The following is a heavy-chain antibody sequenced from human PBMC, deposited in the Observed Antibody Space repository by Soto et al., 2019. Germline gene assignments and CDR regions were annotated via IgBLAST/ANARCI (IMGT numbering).Heavy chain of an antibody. D-gene: IGHD6-19*01. CDR1: GDSVSSNSAA. CDR2: TYYRSKWYN. V-gene: IGHV6-1*01. CDR3: ARDSGVAVAGTGDYYYYGMDV. Sequence: SQTLSLTCAISGDSVSSNSAASNWIRQSPSRGLEWLGRTYYRSKWYNDYAVSVKSRITINPDTSKNQFSLQLNSVTPEDTAVYYCARDSGVAVAGTGDYYYYGMDVWGQGTTVTVSS. J-gene: IGHJ6*02.